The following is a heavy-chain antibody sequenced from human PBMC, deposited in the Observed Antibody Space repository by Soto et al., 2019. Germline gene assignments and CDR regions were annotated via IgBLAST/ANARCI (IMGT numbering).Heavy chain of an antibody. CDR3: ARVNWEQLMSFAFDL. J-gene: IGHJ3*01. CDR1: GFTFSDYY. CDR2: ISSSSAAM. Sequence: QVQLVESWGDLVKPGGSLRLSCAASGFTFSDYYMGWLRRAPGKGLEWVSYISSSSAAMYYAGSVKGRFTISRDNAKASLSLQMNGLRVDDTAVYYCARVNWEQLMSFAFDLWGQGTVVTVSS. V-gene: IGHV3-11*01. D-gene: IGHD1-26*01.